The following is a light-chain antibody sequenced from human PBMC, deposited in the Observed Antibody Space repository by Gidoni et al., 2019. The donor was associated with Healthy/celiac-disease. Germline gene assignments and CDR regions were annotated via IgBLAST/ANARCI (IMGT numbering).Light chain of an antibody. Sequence: EIVMTQSPPTLSVSPGERATLSCRASQSVSSNLAWYQQKPGQAPMLLIYGASTRATGIPARFSGSGSGTEFTLTISSLQSEDFAVYYCQQYNNWRTFGQGTKVEIK. V-gene: IGKV3-15*01. CDR2: GAS. J-gene: IGKJ1*01. CDR1: QSVSSN. CDR3: QQYNNWRT.